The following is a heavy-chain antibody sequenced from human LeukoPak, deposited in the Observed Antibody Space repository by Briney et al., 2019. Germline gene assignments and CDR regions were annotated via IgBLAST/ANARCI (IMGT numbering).Heavy chain of an antibody. D-gene: IGHD3-10*01. CDR2: IHHSGSS. CDR3: TRHVGSESSHYYGSGSLFDY. J-gene: IGHJ4*02. Sequence: PSETLSLTCGVPGYSISSNNWWGWVRQPPGKGLEWIGYIHHSGSSKYNLSLKNRVTMSLDTSKNQVSLKLSSVTALDTAVYYCTRHVGSESSHYYGSGSLFDYWGQGTLVTVSS. CDR1: GYSISSNNW. V-gene: IGHV4-28*06.